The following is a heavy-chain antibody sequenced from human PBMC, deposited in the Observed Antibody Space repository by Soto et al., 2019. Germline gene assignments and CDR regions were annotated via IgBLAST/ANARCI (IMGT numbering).Heavy chain of an antibody. CDR2: IGGGGTDT. D-gene: IGHD1-20*01. CDR1: RFTFSDFA. J-gene: IGHJ5*01. CDR3: AKDAVPYNGKWDWFDS. Sequence: DVQLLESGGGLVQPGGSLTLSCAASRFTFSDFAMSWVRQAPGKGLEWFSSIGGGGTDTYYADSVKGRFTISRDNSKNTLYLQMDSLRDEDTAVYYCAKDAVPYNGKWDWFDSWGQGTLVIVSS. V-gene: IGHV3-23*01.